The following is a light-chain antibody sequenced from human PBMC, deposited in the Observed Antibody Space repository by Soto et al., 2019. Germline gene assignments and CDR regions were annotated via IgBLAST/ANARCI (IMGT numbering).Light chain of an antibody. CDR2: GVS. CDR1: RSDVGGYNY. V-gene: IGLV2-11*01. CDR3: CSYADRHSYV. Sequence: QSVLTQPRSVSGSPGQSVTISCTGTRSDVGGYNYVSWYQQHPGKAPKLLIYGVSERPSGVPDRFSGSKSGSTASLTISGPQAEDEADYYCCSYADRHSYVFGTGTKLTVL. J-gene: IGLJ1*01.